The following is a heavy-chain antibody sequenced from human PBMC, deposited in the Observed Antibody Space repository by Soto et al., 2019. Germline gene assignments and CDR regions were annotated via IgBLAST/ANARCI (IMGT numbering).Heavy chain of an antibody. D-gene: IGHD4-17*01. CDR1: GFTFSSYG. CDR2: ISYDGSNK. J-gene: IGHJ6*02. CDR3: AKIIGDPAAFYYYYGMDV. V-gene: IGHV3-30*18. Sequence: QVQLVESGGGVVQPGRSLRLSCAAYGFTFSSYGMHWVRQAPGKGLEWVAVISYDGSNKYYADSVKGRFTISRDNSKNTLYLQMNSLRAEDTAVYYCAKIIGDPAAFYYYYGMDVWGQGTTVTVSS.